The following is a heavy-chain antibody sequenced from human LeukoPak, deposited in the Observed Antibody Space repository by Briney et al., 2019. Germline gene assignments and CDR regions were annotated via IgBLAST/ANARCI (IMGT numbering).Heavy chain of an antibody. V-gene: IGHV3-74*01. CDR2: INSDGSSP. CDR3: ARVMSGYYVVLDV. D-gene: IGHD3-3*01. CDR1: GFTFSSYW. J-gene: IGHJ3*01. Sequence: GGSLRLSCAASGFTFSSYWMHWVRQAPGKGLVWVSRINSDGSSPSYADSVKGRFTISRDNAKNTLYLQMNSLRAEDTAVYYCARVMSGYYVVLDVWGQGTMVTVSS.